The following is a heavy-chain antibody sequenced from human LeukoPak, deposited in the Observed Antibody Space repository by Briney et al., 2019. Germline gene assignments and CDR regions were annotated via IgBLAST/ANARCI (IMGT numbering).Heavy chain of an antibody. CDR1: GGSISSYY. J-gene: IGHJ6*02. CDR2: IYYSGST. CDR3: ARAGSWLRLGYYGMDV. D-gene: IGHD5-12*01. V-gene: IGHV4-59*12. Sequence: PSETLSLTCTVSGGSISSYYWSWIRQPPGKGLEWIGSIYYSGSTYYNPSLKSRVTISVDTSKNQFSLKLSSVTAADTAVYYCARAGSWLRLGYYGMDVWGQGTTVTVSS.